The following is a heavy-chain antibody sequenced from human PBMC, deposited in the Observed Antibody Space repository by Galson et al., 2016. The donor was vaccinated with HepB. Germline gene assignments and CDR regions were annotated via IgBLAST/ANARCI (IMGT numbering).Heavy chain of an antibody. CDR2: IKGKTDGGTT. CDR3: ATCGGVRYYSGGGYFPALIDG. Sequence: SLRLSCAASGFIFNNAWMTWVRQAPGKGLEWVGHIKGKTDGGTTDYAAPAKGRFTISREDSKSTLYLQMNSLKTEDTAVYYCATCGGVRYYSGGGYFPALIDGWGQGSLVTVSS. D-gene: IGHD4-23*01. V-gene: IGHV3-15*01. J-gene: IGHJ4*02. CDR1: GFIFNNAW.